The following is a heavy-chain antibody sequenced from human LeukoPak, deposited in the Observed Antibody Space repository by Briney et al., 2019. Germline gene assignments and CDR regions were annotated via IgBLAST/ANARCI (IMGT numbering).Heavy chain of an antibody. J-gene: IGHJ4*02. CDR3: ARDGFVGAADY. D-gene: IGHD6-13*01. Sequence: GGSLRLSCAASEFIFSGYWMNWVRQAPGKGLEWVANIKQDGSEKQYVDSVRGRFAISRDNAKNSLYLQMNSLRVEDTAVYYCARDGFVGAADYWGQGTLVTVSS. V-gene: IGHV3-7*01. CDR1: EFIFSGYW. CDR2: IKQDGSEK.